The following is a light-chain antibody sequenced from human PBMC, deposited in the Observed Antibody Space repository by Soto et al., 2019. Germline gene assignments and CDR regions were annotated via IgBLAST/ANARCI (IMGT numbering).Light chain of an antibody. CDR2: GAS. V-gene: IGKV3-20*01. J-gene: IGKJ1*01. CDR1: QSVSSNY. Sequence: ALTQSPGTLSSSPGERATLSCRASQSVSSNYLAWYQQKPGQAPRLLIYGASSRATGLPDRFSGSGSGTEFTLTISSLQPDDFATYYCQHYNSYSEAFGQGTKVDIK. CDR3: QHYNSYSEA.